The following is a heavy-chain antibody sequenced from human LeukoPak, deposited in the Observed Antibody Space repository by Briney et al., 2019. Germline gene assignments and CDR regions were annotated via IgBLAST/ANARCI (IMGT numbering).Heavy chain of an antibody. V-gene: IGHV4-4*02. D-gene: IGHD3-22*01. CDR1: GGSISSSNW. CDR2: IYHSGST. Sequence: SETLSLTCAVSGGSISSSNWWSLVRQPPGKGLEWIGEIYHSGSTNYNPSLKSRVTISVDKSKNQFSLKLSSVTAADTAVYYCARRGNYYDSSSYNPSFDYWGQGTLVTVSS. J-gene: IGHJ4*02. CDR3: ARRGNYYDSSSYNPSFDY.